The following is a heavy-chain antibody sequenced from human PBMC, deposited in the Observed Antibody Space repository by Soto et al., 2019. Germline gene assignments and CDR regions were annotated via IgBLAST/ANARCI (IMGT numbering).Heavy chain of an antibody. J-gene: IGHJ6*03. Sequence: SETLSLTCTVSGGSISSYYWSWIRQPPGKGLEWIGYIYYSGSTNYNPSLKSRVTISVDTSKNQFSLKLSSVTAADTAVYYCARSKSGPYYYYYMDVWGKGTTVTVSS. CDR1: GGSISSYY. CDR2: IYYSGST. CDR3: ARSKSGPYYYYYMDV. V-gene: IGHV4-59*01.